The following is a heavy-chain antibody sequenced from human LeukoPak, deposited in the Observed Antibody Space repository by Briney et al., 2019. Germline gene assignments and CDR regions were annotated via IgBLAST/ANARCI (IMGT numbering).Heavy chain of an antibody. D-gene: IGHD1-26*01. CDR3: ATGAASYYGD. CDR1: GYTFTAYY. V-gene: IGHV1-2*02. J-gene: IGHJ4*02. Sequence: ASVKVSCKASGYTFTAYYMHWVRQAPGQGLEWMGWINPNSGDTNYAQKFQGRVTMARDTSTNTVYMQLSRLRSDDTAVYYCATGAASYYGDWGQGTLVTVSS. CDR2: INPNSGDT.